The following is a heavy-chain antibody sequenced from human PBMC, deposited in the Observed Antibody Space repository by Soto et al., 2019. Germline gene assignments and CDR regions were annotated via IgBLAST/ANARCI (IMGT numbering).Heavy chain of an antibody. D-gene: IGHD5-18*01. Sequence: GGSLRLSCAASGFTFNNYAMHWVRQAPGKGLEWVALISYDGSNKYYTDSVKGRFTISRDNSKNTLYLQMHSLRVEDTAVYYCARDLGGYSFGVPAENDYLDLWGRGTLVTVSS. V-gene: IGHV3-30-3*01. CDR1: GFTFNNYA. CDR2: ISYDGSNK. J-gene: IGHJ4*02. CDR3: ARDLGGYSFGVPAENDYLDL.